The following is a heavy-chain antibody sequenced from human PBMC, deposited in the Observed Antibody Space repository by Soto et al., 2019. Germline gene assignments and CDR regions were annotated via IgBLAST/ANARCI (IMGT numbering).Heavy chain of an antibody. D-gene: IGHD3-10*01. CDR3: ARDYYGSGSYLWFDP. V-gene: IGHV4-59*01. J-gene: IGHJ5*02. Sequence: PSETLSLTCTVSGGSISSYYWSWIRQPPGKGLKWIGYIYYSGSTNYNPSLKSRVTISVDTSKNQFSLKLSSVTAADTAVYYCARDYYGSGSYLWFDPWGQGTLVTVSS. CDR1: GGSISSYY. CDR2: IYYSGST.